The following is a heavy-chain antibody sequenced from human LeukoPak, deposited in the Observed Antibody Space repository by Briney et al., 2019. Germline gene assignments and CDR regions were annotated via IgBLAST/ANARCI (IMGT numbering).Heavy chain of an antibody. Sequence: GRSLRLSCAASGFTFSSYAMHWVRQAPGKGLEWVAVISYDGSNKYYADSVKGRFTISRDNSKNTLYLQMNSLRAEDTAVYYCARDLYCSSTSCPLDYWGQGTLVTVSS. CDR3: ARDLYCSSTSCPLDY. CDR1: GFTFSSYA. V-gene: IGHV3-30-3*01. J-gene: IGHJ4*02. D-gene: IGHD2-2*01. CDR2: ISYDGSNK.